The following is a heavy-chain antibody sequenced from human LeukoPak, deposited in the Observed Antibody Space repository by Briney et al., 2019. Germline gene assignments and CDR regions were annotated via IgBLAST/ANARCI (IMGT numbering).Heavy chain of an antibody. Sequence: SETLSLTCTVSGGSIDSYYWSWIRQPPGKGLEWIGYIYYTGSTEYHPSLKSRVTISLDTSKNQFSLKLTSVTAADTAVYYCARVYQSADYYFDYWGQGNLDSVSS. V-gene: IGHV4-59*01. CDR3: ARVYQSADYYFDY. CDR1: GGSIDSYY. CDR2: IYYTGST. D-gene: IGHD2-2*01. J-gene: IGHJ4*02.